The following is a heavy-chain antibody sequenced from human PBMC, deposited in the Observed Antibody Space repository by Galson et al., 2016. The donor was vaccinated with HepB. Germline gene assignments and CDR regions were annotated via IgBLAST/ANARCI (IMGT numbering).Heavy chain of an antibody. V-gene: IGHV3-7*01. CDR1: GFNFWDYW. D-gene: IGHD3-9*01. Sequence: SLRLSCAASGFNFWDYWMSWVRQAPGKGPEWVANIKEDGSQKDYVDSVKDRFTISRDNAKNSLYQQMNSLRAEDTAVYYCVSQTGPTFWGQGTLVTVSS. CDR2: IKEDGSQK. J-gene: IGHJ4*02. CDR3: VSQTGPTF.